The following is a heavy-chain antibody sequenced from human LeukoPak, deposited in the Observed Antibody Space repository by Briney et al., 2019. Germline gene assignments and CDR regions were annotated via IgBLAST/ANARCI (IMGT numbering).Heavy chain of an antibody. CDR1: GFTFSNAW. Sequence: PGGSLRLSCAASGFTFSNAWMSWVRQAPGKGLEWVGRIKSKTDGGTTDYAAPVKGRFTISRDNSKNTLYLQMNSLKTEDTAVYYCTTDWRTYYDFWSGSPYYYYGMDVWGQGTTVTVSS. CDR2: IKSKTDGGTT. J-gene: IGHJ6*02. D-gene: IGHD3-3*01. V-gene: IGHV3-15*01. CDR3: TTDWRTYYDFWSGSPYYYYGMDV.